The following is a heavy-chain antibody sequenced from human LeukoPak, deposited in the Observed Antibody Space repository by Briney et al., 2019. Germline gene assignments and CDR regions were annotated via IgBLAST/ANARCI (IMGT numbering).Heavy chain of an antibody. D-gene: IGHD6-13*01. CDR2: ISYDGSNK. CDR1: GFTFSSYA. Sequence: PGGSLRLSCAASGFTFSSYAMHWVRQAPGKRLEWVAVISYDGSNKYYADSVKGRFTISRDNSKNTLYLQMNSLRAEDTAVYYCARPVAAAAGYFDYWGQGTLVTVSS. J-gene: IGHJ4*02. CDR3: ARPVAAAAGYFDY. V-gene: IGHV3-30-3*01.